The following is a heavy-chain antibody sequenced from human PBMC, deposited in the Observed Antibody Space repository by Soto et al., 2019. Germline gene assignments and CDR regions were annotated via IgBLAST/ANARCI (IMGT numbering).Heavy chain of an antibody. CDR2: IWYDGSNK. Sequence: TLRLSCAASGFTFSNYAMHWVRQAPGKGLEWVTIIWYDGSNKYYADSVKGRFTISRDNSKNTLYLQMNSLRAEDTAVYYCARGYDTSGFDYWGQGTLVTVSS. CDR1: GFTFSNYA. D-gene: IGHD3-22*01. V-gene: IGHV3-33*01. CDR3: ARGYDTSGFDY. J-gene: IGHJ4*02.